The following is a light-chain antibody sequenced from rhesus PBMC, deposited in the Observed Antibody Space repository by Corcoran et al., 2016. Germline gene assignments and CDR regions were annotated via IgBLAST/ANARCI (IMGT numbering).Light chain of an antibody. J-gene: IGKJ2*01. CDR3: QHYTIWPYT. Sequence: EIVMTQSPATLSLSPGERATLSCRASQTVSRSLAWYQQKPGQPPRLHIYGETTRATGIPDRFSGSGSGTYFTRTISSLEPEDFEVYYCQHYTIWPYTFGQGTKVGI. CDR2: GET. V-gene: IGKV3-42*03. CDR1: QTVSRS.